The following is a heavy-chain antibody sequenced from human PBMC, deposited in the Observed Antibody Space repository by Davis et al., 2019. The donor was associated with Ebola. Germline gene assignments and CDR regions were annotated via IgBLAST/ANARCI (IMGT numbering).Heavy chain of an antibody. CDR3: TRAVWSGYSRGAFDI. Sequence: GESLKISCAASGFTVSSNYMSWVRQAPGKGLEWVSVIYSGGGTYYADSVKGRFTISRDNSKNTVYLQMNGLGVEDTAVYFCTRAVWSGYSRGAFDIWGQGTMVTVSS. D-gene: IGHD3-3*01. CDR1: GFTVSSNY. V-gene: IGHV3-53*01. CDR2: IYSGGGT. J-gene: IGHJ3*02.